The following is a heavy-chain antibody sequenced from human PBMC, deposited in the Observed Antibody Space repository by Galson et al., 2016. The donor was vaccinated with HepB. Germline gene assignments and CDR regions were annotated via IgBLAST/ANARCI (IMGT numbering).Heavy chain of an antibody. J-gene: IGHJ6*02. D-gene: IGHD1-26*01. Sequence: SETLSLTCTVSGGSITNYYWNWIRQPPGKGLEWIGYISYNGSTKYNPSLKSRVTISVDTSKSQLSLRLRSVTAADTAMYYCARASRSNIGGMDVWGQGTTVTVPS. V-gene: IGHV4-59*01. CDR1: GGSITNYY. CDR2: ISYNGST. CDR3: ARASRSNIGGMDV.